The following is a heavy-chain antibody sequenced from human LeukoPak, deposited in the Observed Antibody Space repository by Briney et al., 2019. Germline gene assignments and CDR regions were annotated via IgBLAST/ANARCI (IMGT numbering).Heavy chain of an antibody. CDR1: GFTFSDYY. CDR3: ARVTLYAESALDY. J-gene: IGHJ4*02. CDR2: ISGSSSYT. Sequence: GGSLRLSCAASGFTFSDYYMSWIRQAPGKGLEWGSYISGSSSYTIYADSVKGRFTISRDNAKNSLYMKMNSLRAEDTAVYYCARVTLYAESALDYWGQGALVTVSS. V-gene: IGHV3-11*06. D-gene: IGHD4-17*01.